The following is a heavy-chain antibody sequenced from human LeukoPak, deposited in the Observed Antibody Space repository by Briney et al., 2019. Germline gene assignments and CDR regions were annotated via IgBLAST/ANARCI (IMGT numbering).Heavy chain of an antibody. J-gene: IGHJ5*02. CDR2: IYASGSI. V-gene: IGHV4-4*07. D-gene: IGHD2-21*02. Sequence: SETLSLTCTVSDGSISSYYWSWIRQPAGKGLEWIGRIYASGSIEYNPSLKSRVTISVDTSKNQFSLKLSSVTAADTAVYYCARDLVVVTAISSSRWFDPWGQGTLVTVSS. CDR1: DGSISSYY. CDR3: ARDLVVVTAISSSRWFDP.